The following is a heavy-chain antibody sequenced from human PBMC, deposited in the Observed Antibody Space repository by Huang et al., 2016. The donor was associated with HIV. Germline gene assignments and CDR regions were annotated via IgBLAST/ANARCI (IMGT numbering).Heavy chain of an antibody. CDR1: GDFISSTNYY. CDR3: ASQHIGAAATWF. D-gene: IGHD6-13*01. CDR2: VYQSGST. J-gene: IGHJ4*02. Sequence: QLQLQESGPGQVKPSETLSLTCTVSGDFISSTNYYWGWIRQSPGKGLEGVGSVYQSGSTNYNPSLKSRVTLSVDTSRNQFSLRLNSGTAADTAVYYCASQHIGAAATWFWGRGTQVAVSS. V-gene: IGHV4-39*01.